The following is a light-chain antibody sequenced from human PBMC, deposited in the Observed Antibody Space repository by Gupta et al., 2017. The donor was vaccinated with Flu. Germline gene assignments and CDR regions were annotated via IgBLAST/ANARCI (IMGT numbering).Light chain of an antibody. J-gene: IGLJ3*02. CDR3: QSYDAFLSAGV. CDR1: ESNIGADHD. CDR2: GNN. Sequence: QSVLTQPASVSGAPGQRVIISCIGDESNIGADHDVHWYQQFPNSAPKLLIFGNNNRPSGVPERFSGARSDTSASLAITGLRPEDEADYYCQSYDAFLSAGVFGGGTKLTVL. V-gene: IGLV1-40*01.